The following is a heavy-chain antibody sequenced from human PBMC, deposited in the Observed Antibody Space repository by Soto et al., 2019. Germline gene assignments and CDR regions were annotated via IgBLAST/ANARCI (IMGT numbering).Heavy chain of an antibody. CDR2: IYWDEDK. CDR3: AHAGDYDLLTFDH. Sequence: QITLKESGPTLVRPAQTLTLTCDFSGFSLSTYDMGVAWIRQPPGKALEWLALIYWDEDKRYSPSLKDRLAISKDTSSNQVVLTITNMDPGDTATYFCAHAGDYDLLTFDHWGPGTLVTVSS. J-gene: IGHJ4*02. CDR1: GFSLSTYDMG. D-gene: IGHD4-17*01. V-gene: IGHV2-5*02.